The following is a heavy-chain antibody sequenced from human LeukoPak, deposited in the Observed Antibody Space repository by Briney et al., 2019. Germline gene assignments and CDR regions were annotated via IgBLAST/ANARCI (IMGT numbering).Heavy chain of an antibody. CDR3: AKLIFGDLGNWFDP. CDR2: ISGSGSST. D-gene: IGHD3-10*01. CDR1: GFTFSSYA. J-gene: IGHJ5*02. Sequence: GGSLRLSCAASGFTFSSYAMHWVRQAPGKGLEWVAVISGSGSSTYYADSVKGRFTMFRDNSKNTLYLQINSLRAEDTAVYYCAKLIFGDLGNWFDPWGQGTLVTVSS. V-gene: IGHV3-23*01.